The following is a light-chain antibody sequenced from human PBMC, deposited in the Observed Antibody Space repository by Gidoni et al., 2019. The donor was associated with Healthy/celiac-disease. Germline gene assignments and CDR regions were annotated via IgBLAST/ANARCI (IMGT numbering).Light chain of an antibody. CDR2: DVS. CDR3: SSYTSSSTLAWV. V-gene: IGLV2-14*03. J-gene: IGLJ3*02. Sequence: QSALTQPAPVSGAPGQSITISCTGTSSDVGGYNYVSWYQQHPGKAPKLMIHDVSNRPSGLSNRFAGSKSGNTASLTISGLQAEDEADYYCSSYTSSSTLAWVFGGGTKLTV. CDR1: SSDVGGYNY.